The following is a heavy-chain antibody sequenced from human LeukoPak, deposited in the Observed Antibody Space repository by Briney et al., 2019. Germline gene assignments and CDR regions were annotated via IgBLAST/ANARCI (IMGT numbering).Heavy chain of an antibody. Sequence: MASETLSLTCTVSGGSISSGGYYWSWIRQHPGKGLEWIGYIYYSGSTYYNPSLKSRVTISVDTSKNQFSLKLSSVTAADTAVYYCARGHRSGYYDKAYYFDYWGQGTLVTVSS. V-gene: IGHV4-31*03. J-gene: IGHJ4*02. CDR3: ARGHRSGYYDKAYYFDY. D-gene: IGHD3-22*01. CDR1: GGSISSGGYY. CDR2: IYYSGST.